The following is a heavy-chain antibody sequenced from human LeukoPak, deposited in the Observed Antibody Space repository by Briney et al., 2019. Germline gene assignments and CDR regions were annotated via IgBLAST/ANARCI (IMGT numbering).Heavy chain of an antibody. D-gene: IGHD5-24*01. V-gene: IGHV1-69*13. Sequence: SVKVPCKASGGTFSSYAISWVRQAPGQGLEWMGGIIPIFGTANYAQKFQGRVTITADESTSTAYMELSSLRSEDTAVYYCARGADGYSPFDYWGQGTLVTVSS. CDR3: ARGADGYSPFDY. J-gene: IGHJ4*02. CDR1: GGTFSSYA. CDR2: IIPIFGTA.